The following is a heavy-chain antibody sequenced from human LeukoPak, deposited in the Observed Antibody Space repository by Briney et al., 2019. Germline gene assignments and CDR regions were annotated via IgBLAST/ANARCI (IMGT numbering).Heavy chain of an antibody. V-gene: IGHV3-30*18. CDR3: AKDTPDYYYGMDV. J-gene: IGHJ6*02. CDR1: GFTFSSYG. CDR2: ISYDGSNK. Sequence: GGSLRLSCAASGFTFSSYGMHWVRQAPGKVLEWVAVISYDGSNKYYADSVKGRFTISRDNSKNTLYLQMNSLRAEDTAVYYCAKDTPDYYYGMDVWGQGTTVTVSS.